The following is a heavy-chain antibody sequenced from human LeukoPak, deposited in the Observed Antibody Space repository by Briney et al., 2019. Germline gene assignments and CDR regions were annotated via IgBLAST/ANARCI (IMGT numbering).Heavy chain of an antibody. J-gene: IGHJ3*01. D-gene: IGHD1-26*01. Sequence: AGGSLRLSCAASGFTFHEYAMHWVRQVPGKRLEWVSLISGDGGSTYYADSVKGRFIISRDNSKKSLHLQMNSLRSEDTALYYCAKDKYRWELMSAFDVWGQGTMVSVSS. CDR3: AKDKYRWELMSAFDV. CDR2: ISGDGGST. V-gene: IGHV3-43*02. CDR1: GFTFHEYA.